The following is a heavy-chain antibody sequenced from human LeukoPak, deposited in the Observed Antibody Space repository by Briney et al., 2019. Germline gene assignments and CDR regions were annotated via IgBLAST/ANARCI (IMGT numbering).Heavy chain of an antibody. CDR2: INPNSGGT. CDR3: ARARPYYYDSSGYYYGY. D-gene: IGHD3-22*01. V-gene: IGHV1-2*02. J-gene: IGHJ4*02. Sequence: GASVKVSCKASGYTFTGYYMHWVRQAPGQGLEWMGWINPNSGGTNYAQKFQGRVTMTRDTSISTAYMEPSRLRSDDTAVYYCARARPYYYDSSGYYYGYWGQGTLVTVSS. CDR1: GYTFTGYY.